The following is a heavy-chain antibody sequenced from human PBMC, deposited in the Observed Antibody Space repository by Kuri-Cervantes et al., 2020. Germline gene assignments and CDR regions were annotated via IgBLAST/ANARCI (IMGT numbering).Heavy chain of an antibody. V-gene: IGHV3-21*01. CDR3: AKETTGYSYGNLDY. J-gene: IGHJ4*02. CDR2: ISSSSSYI. Sequence: GGSLRLSCTVSGGSISSSSYYWGWTRQAPGKGLEWVSSISSSSSYIYYADSVKGRFTISRDNSKNTLYLQMNSLRAEDTAVYYCAKETTGYSYGNLDYWGQGTLVTVSS. D-gene: IGHD5-18*01. CDR1: GGSISSSS.